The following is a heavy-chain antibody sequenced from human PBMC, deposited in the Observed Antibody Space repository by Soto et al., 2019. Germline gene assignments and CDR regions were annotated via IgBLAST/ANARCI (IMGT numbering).Heavy chain of an antibody. CDR1: GGSISSSSYY. CDR2: IYYSGST. CDR3: ARASNYYEASSDY. Sequence: ETLSLTCTVSGGSISSSSYYWGWIRQPPGKGLEWIGSIYYSGSTYYNPSLKSRVTISVDTSKNQFSLKLSSVTAADTAVYYCARASNYYEASSDYWGQGTLVTVSS. V-gene: IGHV4-39*01. J-gene: IGHJ4*02. D-gene: IGHD3-22*01.